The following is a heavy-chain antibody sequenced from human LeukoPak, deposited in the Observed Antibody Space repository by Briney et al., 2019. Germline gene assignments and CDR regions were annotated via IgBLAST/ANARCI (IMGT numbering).Heavy chain of an antibody. D-gene: IGHD1-1*01. Sequence: KASETLSPTCTVSGGSISSYYWSWIRQPPGKGLEWIGYVYNSGSTNYNPSLRSRVTISVDTSKNQFSLKLTSVTAADTAVYYCARRSTGTGPFDYWGQGTLVTVSS. CDR1: GGSISSYY. V-gene: IGHV4-59*08. CDR2: VYNSGST. J-gene: IGHJ4*02. CDR3: ARRSTGTGPFDY.